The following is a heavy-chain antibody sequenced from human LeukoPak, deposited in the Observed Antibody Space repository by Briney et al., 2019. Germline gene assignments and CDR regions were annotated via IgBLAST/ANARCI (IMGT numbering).Heavy chain of an antibody. V-gene: IGHV4-34*01. J-gene: IGHJ4*02. CDR3: ARVGWQLDY. D-gene: IGHD5-24*01. CDR1: GGSFSGYY. CDR2: INHSGST. Sequence: PSETLSLTCAVYGGSFSGYYWSWIRQPPVKGLEWIGEINHSGSTNYNPSLKSRVTISVDTSKNQFSLKLSSVTAADTAVYYCARVGWQLDYWGQGTLVTVSS.